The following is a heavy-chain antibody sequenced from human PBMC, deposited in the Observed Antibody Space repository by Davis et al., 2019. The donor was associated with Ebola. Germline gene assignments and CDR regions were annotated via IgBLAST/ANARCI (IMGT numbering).Heavy chain of an antibody. V-gene: IGHV4-61*01. CDR2: IYYSGST. D-gene: IGHD6-13*01. CDR3: ARDSAAAVNFDY. Sequence: PGGSLRLSCTVSGGSVSSGSYYWSWIRQPPGKGLEWIGYIYYSGSTNYNPSLKSRVTISVDTSKNQFSLKLSSVTAADTAVYYCARDSAAAVNFDYWGQGTLVTVSS. CDR1: GGSVSSGSYY. J-gene: IGHJ4*02.